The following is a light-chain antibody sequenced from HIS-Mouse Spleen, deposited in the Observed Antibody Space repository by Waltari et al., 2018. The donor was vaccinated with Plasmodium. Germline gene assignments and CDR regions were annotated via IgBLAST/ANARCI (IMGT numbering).Light chain of an antibody. CDR3: EQYNNWSFT. V-gene: IGKV3-15*01. CDR1: QSVSSN. Sequence: EIVMTQSPATLSVSPGERATLSCRASQSVSSNLAWYQQKPGQAPRPLSYGASTRATGIPARFSGSGSGTEFTLTISSLQSEDFAVYYCEQYNNWSFTLGPGTKVDIK. CDR2: GAS. J-gene: IGKJ3*01.